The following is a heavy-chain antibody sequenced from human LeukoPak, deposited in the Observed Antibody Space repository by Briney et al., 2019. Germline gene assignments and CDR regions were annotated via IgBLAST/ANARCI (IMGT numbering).Heavy chain of an antibody. V-gene: IGHV3-48*04. Sequence: GGSLRLSCAASGFTFSSYAMHWVRQAPGKGLEWVSYISSSSSTIYYADSVKGRLTISRDNAKNSLYLQMNSLRAEDTAVYYCARALSGGYGMDVWGQGTTVTVSS. J-gene: IGHJ6*02. CDR3: ARALSGGYGMDV. D-gene: IGHD2-15*01. CDR1: GFTFSSYA. CDR2: ISSSSSTI.